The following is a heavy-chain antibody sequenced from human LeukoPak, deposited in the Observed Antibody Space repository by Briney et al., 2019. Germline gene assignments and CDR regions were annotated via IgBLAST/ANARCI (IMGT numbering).Heavy chain of an antibody. J-gene: IGHJ4*02. CDR1: GFTFSSYA. CDR2: IRGGGIST. Sequence: GGSLRLSCAASGFTFSSYAMSWVRHAPGKGLEWVSDIRGGGISTYYADSVKGRFTISRDNSKNTLYLQMNSLRAEDTAVYYCAKVPYDRTGYYYFDYWGQGTLVTVSS. CDR3: AKVPYDRTGYYYFDY. V-gene: IGHV3-23*01. D-gene: IGHD3-22*01.